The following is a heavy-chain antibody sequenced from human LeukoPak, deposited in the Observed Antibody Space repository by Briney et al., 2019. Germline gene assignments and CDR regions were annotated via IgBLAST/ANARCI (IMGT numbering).Heavy chain of an antibody. Sequence: GRSLRLSCAASGFTFSSYAMHWVRQAPGKGLEWVAVISYDGSNKYYADSVKGRFTISRDNSKNTLYLQMNSLRSEDTAVYYCAREARDQLLYVNWFDPWGQGTLVTVSS. CDR3: AREARDQLLYVNWFDP. CDR1: GFTFSSYA. J-gene: IGHJ5*02. CDR2: ISYDGSNK. V-gene: IGHV3-30*04. D-gene: IGHD2-2*02.